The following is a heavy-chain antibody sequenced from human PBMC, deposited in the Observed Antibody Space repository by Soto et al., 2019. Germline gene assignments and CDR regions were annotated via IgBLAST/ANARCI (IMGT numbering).Heavy chain of an antibody. CDR3: TRHGSGDYFLFDP. CDR2: ASPDGTST. J-gene: IGHJ5*02. CDR1: GFTFSRYW. V-gene: IGHV3-74*01. Sequence: CAASGFTFSRYWMHWVRQAPGKGLEWVSRASPDGTSTSYADSVKGRFTISRDNAKNTLFMQMNSLRAEDTAVYYCTRHGSGDYFLFDPRGQGTPVTVSS. D-gene: IGHD3-10*01.